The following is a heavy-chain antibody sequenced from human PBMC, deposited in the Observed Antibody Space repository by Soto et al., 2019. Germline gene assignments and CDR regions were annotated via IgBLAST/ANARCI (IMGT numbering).Heavy chain of an antibody. CDR2: IIPILGIA. V-gene: IGHV1-69*08. Sequence: QVQLVQSGAEVKKPGSSVKVSCKASGGTFSSYTISWVRQAPGQGLEWMGRIIPILGIANYAQKFQGRVTITADKSTSTAYMELSSLRSEDTAVYYCARDRGGGGDCLYWGQGTTVTVSS. D-gene: IGHD2-21*02. CDR1: GGTFSSYT. J-gene: IGHJ6*02. CDR3: ARDRGGGGDCLY.